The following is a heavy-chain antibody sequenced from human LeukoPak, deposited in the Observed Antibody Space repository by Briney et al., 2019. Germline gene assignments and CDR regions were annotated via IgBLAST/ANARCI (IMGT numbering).Heavy chain of an antibody. D-gene: IGHD3-22*01. Sequence: SETLSLTCTVSGGSIGSGSYYWSWIRQPAGKGLEWIGRMSTSGSSNFNPSLKSRVTISVDTSKNQFSLKLSSVTAADTAVYYCARDYYDSSGYFPFNYWGQGTLVTVSS. CDR3: ARDYYDSSGYFPFNY. V-gene: IGHV4-61*02. CDR2: MSTSGSS. CDR1: GGSIGSGSYY. J-gene: IGHJ4*02.